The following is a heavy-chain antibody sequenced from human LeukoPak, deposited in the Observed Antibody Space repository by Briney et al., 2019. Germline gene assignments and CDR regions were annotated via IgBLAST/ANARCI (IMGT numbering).Heavy chain of an antibody. CDR3: ARDRGQYYFDY. CDR2: IYYSGST. J-gene: IGHJ4*02. CDR1: AASISSYY. Sequence: SQTLSLTCTVAAASISSYYSSWIRQPPGKGLEWIGYIYYSGSTNYNPSLKSRVTISVDTSKNQFSLKLSSVTAADTAVYYCARDRGQYYFDYWGQGTLVTVSS. V-gene: IGHV4-59*01.